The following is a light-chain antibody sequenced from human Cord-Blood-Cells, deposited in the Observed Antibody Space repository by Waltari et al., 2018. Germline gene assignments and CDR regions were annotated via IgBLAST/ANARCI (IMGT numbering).Light chain of an antibody. CDR1: QSISSY. CDR3: QQSYSTPRYS. V-gene: IGKV1-39*01. CDR2: AAS. Sequence: IQMTQSPSSLSASVGDRVTITCRASQSISSYLDWYQQKPGKAPQVLIYAASSLQGGVPSRFSGSGSGTDFTLTISSLQPEDFATYYCQQSYSTPRYSFGQGTKLEIK. J-gene: IGKJ2*03.